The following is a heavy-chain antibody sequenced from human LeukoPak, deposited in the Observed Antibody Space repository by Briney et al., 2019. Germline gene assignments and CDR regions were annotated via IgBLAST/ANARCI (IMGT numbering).Heavy chain of an antibody. CDR3: ARHYDSSGYTNWLDP. J-gene: IGHJ5*02. CDR1: GGSISSHY. CDR2: IYYSGSS. D-gene: IGHD3-22*01. Sequence: SETLSLTCTVSGGSISSHYWSWIRQPPGKGLEWIGYIYYSGSSKYNPSLKSRVTISVDTSKNQFSLKLSSVTAADTAVYYCARHYDSSGYTNWLDPWGQGTVVTVSS. V-gene: IGHV4-59*11.